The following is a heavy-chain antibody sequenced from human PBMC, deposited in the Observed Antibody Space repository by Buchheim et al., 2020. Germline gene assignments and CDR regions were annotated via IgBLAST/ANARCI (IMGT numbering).Heavy chain of an antibody. CDR3: ARGEYSYGYSGGYYYGMDV. CDR2: INHSGST. D-gene: IGHD5-18*01. J-gene: IGHJ6*02. Sequence: QVQLQQWGAGLLKPSETLSLTCAVYGGSFSGYYWSWIRQPPGKGLEWIGEINHSGSTNYNPSLKSRVTISVDTSKNQFSLKLSSVTAADTAVYYCARGEYSYGYSGGYYYGMDVWGQGTT. V-gene: IGHV4-34*01. CDR1: GGSFSGYY.